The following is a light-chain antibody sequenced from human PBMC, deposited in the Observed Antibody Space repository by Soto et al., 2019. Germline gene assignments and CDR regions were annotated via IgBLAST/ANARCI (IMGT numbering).Light chain of an antibody. Sequence: QSALTQPASVSGSPGQSIAISCTGTSRDVGSYNFVSWYQQYPGKNPKLMISEVSKRPSGVSTRFSGYKSGNTASLTICGHQAGVEGDYYCCSCAGSNWVLGRGTPLPVL. V-gene: IGLV2-23*02. CDR3: CSCAGSNWV. CDR2: EVS. CDR1: SRDVGSYNF. J-gene: IGLJ3*02.